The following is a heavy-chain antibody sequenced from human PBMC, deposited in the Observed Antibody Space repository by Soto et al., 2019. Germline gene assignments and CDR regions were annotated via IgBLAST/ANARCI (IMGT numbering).Heavy chain of an antibody. J-gene: IGHJ4*02. Sequence: PVGSLRLSCAASGFTFSSYAMSWVRQAPGKGLEWVSGISDRGGSTYYADSVKGRFTISRDNSKNTLYLQMNSLRAEDTAVYFCAKTYYYDSSGYYLGYWGQGTLVTVSS. V-gene: IGHV3-23*01. CDR3: AKTYYYDSSGYYLGY. CDR2: ISDRGGST. D-gene: IGHD3-22*01. CDR1: GFTFSSYA.